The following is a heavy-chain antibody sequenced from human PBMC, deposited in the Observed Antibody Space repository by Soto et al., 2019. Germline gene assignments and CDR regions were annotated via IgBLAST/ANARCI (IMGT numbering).Heavy chain of an antibody. CDR2: IIPIFGTA. Sequence: FSCKASGGTFSSYAISWVRQAPGQGLEWMGGIIPIFGTANYAQKFQGRVTITADESTSIAYMELSSLRSEDTAVYYCATLAVAGTFDYWGQGTLVTVSS. V-gene: IGHV1-69*01. CDR3: ATLAVAGTFDY. J-gene: IGHJ4*02. CDR1: GGTFSSYA. D-gene: IGHD6-19*01.